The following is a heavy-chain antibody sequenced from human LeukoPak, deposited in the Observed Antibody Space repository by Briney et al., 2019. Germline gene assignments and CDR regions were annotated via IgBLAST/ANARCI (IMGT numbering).Heavy chain of an antibody. D-gene: IGHD3-10*01. J-gene: IGHJ3*02. Sequence: GGSLRLSCAASGFTFSSYWMSWVRQAPGKGLEWVANIKQDGSEKYYVDSVKGRSTISRDNAKNSLYLQMNSLRAEDTAVYYCARIMVRGVMISAFDIWGQGTMVTVSS. CDR2: IKQDGSEK. CDR3: ARIMVRGVMISAFDI. CDR1: GFTFSSYW. V-gene: IGHV3-7*01.